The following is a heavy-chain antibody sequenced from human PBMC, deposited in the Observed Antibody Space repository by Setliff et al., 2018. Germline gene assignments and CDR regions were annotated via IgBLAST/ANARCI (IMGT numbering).Heavy chain of an antibody. J-gene: IGHJ3*02. CDR2: VGYNGNT. V-gene: IGHV4-59*01. CDR3: ARWGENSGRPDWRAFDI. Sequence: PSETLSLTCTVYGGSINNYHWNWIRQPPGKGLEWIGYVGYNGNTHYNPSLNSRVTMSVDTSKNQFSLKLTPVSAADTAVYYCARWGENSGRPDWRAFDIWGQGTMVTVSS. D-gene: IGHD1-26*01. CDR1: GGSINNYH.